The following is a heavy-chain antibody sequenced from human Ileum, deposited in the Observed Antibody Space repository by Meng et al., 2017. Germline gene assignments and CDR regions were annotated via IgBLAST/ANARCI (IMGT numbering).Heavy chain of an antibody. Sequence: SETLSLTCAVSGGSIESNNWWTWIRQPPGQGQEWIGEVYHSGSTHYNPSLQSRVTISIDNSKNRFSLSLNSVTAADTAIYYCARADYVRYFDLWGRGTLVTVSS. CDR3: ARADYVRYFDL. V-gene: IGHV4-4*02. CDR1: GGSIESNNW. D-gene: IGHD3-10*02. J-gene: IGHJ2*01. CDR2: VYHSGST.